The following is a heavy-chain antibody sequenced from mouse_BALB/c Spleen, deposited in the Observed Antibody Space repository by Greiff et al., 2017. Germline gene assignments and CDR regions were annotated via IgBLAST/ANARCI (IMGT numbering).Heavy chain of an antibody. D-gene: IGHD2-14*01. V-gene: IGHV8-8*01. CDR1: GFSLSTSGMG. Sequence: QVTLKESGPGILQPSQTLSLTCSFSGFSLSTSGMGVGWIRQPSGKGLEWLAHIWWDDDKYYNTALKSGLTISKDTSKNQVFLKIASVDTADTATYYCARIGYGYDKDYYAMDYWGQGTSVTVSS. CDR3: ARIGYGYDKDYYAMDY. J-gene: IGHJ4*01. CDR2: IWWDDDK.